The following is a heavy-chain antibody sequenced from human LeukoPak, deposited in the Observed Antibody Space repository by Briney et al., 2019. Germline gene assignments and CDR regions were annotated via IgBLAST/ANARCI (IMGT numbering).Heavy chain of an antibody. CDR2: IYSGGST. V-gene: IGHV3-66*01. CDR1: GFTVSSNY. CDR3: AREEVEMATITDY. D-gene: IGHD5-24*01. Sequence: PGGSPRLSCAASGFTVSSNYMSWVRQAPGKGLEWVSVIYSGGSTYYADSVKGRFTISRDNSKNTLYLQMNSLRAEDTAVYYCAREEVEMATITDYWGQGTLVTVSS. J-gene: IGHJ4*02.